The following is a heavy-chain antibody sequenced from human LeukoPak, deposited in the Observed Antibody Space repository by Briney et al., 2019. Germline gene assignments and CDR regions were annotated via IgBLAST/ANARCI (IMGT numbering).Heavy chain of an antibody. CDR1: GGSFSGYY. V-gene: IGHV4-34*01. D-gene: IGHD3-10*01. J-gene: IGHJ4*02. CDR3: ARGTRGESNY. Sequence: SETLSLTCAVYGGSFSGYYWSWIRQPPGKGLEWIGENNHSGSTNYNPSLKSRVTISVDTSKNQFSLKLSSVTAADTAVYYCARGTRGESNYWGQGTLVTVYS. CDR2: NNHSGST.